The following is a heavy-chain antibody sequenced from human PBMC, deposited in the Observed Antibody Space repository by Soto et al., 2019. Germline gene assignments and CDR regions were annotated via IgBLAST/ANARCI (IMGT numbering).Heavy chain of an antibody. CDR2: IYSGGST. CDR3: ARFVRSCSATTCSTRADV. CDR1: GVFVNSDTHS. D-gene: IGHD2-2*01. V-gene: IGHV4-61*01. J-gene: IGHJ6*02. Sequence: QVPLQESGPGLVKPSETLSLTCTVSGVFVNSDTHSWSWIRQTPGKRLEWIGFIYSGGSTKNPSHSSRVNMSVDTSKHQFSLKLRSVIVADTAVYHCARFVRSCSATTCSTRADVWGQGITVTVSS.